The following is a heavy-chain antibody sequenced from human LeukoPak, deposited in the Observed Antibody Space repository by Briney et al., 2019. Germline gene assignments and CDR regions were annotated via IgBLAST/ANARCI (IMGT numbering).Heavy chain of an antibody. CDR3: ARFGSGWWYNDY. J-gene: IGHJ4*02. D-gene: IGHD6-19*01. V-gene: IGHV4-59*01. CDR2: IYHTGNI. Sequence: SETLSLTCAVSGASITSSYWTWIRQPPGKGLEWIGYIYHTGNIKYNPSLNSRVTISIDTSKNQFSLKLSSVTAADTAVYYCARFGSGWWYNDYWGQGTLVTVSS. CDR1: GASITSSY.